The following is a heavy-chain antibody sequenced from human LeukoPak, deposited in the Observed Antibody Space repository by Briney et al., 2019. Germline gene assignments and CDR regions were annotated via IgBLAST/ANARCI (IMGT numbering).Heavy chain of an antibody. D-gene: IGHD7-27*01. V-gene: IGHV3-33*01. Sequence: PGGSLGLSVAGPGFTFSRNAIHGVRKAPGKGLEWVAVIGYDGSKRYYADSVQGRFTISRDNSKNTASLQLNSLRVEDTAVYYCARWGNRALDYWGQGTLVTVSS. CDR3: ARWGNRALDY. CDR2: IGYDGSKR. CDR1: GFTFSRNA. J-gene: IGHJ4*02.